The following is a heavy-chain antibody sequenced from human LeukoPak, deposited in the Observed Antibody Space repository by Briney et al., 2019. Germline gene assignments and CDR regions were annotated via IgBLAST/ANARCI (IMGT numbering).Heavy chain of an antibody. D-gene: IGHD3-16*02. Sequence: PSETLSLTCTVSGGSISSYYWSWIRQPAGKGLEWIGRIYTSGSTNYNPSLKSRVTMSVDTSKNQFSLKLSSVTAADTAVYYCARQRATYYDYVWGSYRPGAFDYWGQGTLVTVSS. V-gene: IGHV4-4*07. J-gene: IGHJ4*02. CDR1: GGSISSYY. CDR2: IYTSGST. CDR3: ARQRATYYDYVWGSYRPGAFDY.